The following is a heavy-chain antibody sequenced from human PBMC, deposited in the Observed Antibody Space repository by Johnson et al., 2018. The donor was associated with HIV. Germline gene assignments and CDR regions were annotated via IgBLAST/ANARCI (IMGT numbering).Heavy chain of an antibody. J-gene: IGHJ3*02. V-gene: IGHV3-74*01. CDR2: INPDGSST. CDR3: AKETPSSGGTFDI. Sequence: VQLVESGGGLVQPGGSLRLSCAASGFTFSGYWVYWVRQAPGKGLVWVSRINPDGSSTDYADSVKGRFTISRDNAKNTLYLQMNSLRAEDTAVYYCAKETPSSGGTFDIWGQGTMVTVSS. CDR1: GFTFSGYW. D-gene: IGHD6-25*01.